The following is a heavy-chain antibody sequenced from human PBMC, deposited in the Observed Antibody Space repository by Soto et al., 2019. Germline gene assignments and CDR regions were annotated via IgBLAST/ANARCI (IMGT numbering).Heavy chain of an antibody. J-gene: IGHJ4*02. Sequence: QVPLVQSGAEVKKPGASVKVSCKASGYTFTTYGISWVRQAPGQGLEWMRWINVYTGNTNYAQKFQGRVTMTTDTSTSTAYMALRSLRPDDTAVYYCASEPYRLDHWGQGTLVTVSS. CDR3: ASEPYRLDH. CDR1: GYTFTTYG. V-gene: IGHV1-18*01. CDR2: INVYTGNT. D-gene: IGHD3-16*02.